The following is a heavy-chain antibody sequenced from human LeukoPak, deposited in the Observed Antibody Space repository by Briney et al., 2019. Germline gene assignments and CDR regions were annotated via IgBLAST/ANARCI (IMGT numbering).Heavy chain of an antibody. CDR2: IYYSGST. CDR1: GGSISSGDYY. J-gene: IGHJ5*02. CDR3: GGYIGSLNWFDR. Sequence: SETLSLTCTVSGGSISSGDYYWSWIRQPPGKGLEWIGYIYYSGSTYYNPSLKSRVTISVDTSKNQFSLKLKSVTAADTAVYYCGGYIGSLNWFDRWGQGTLVTVSS. V-gene: IGHV4-30-4*01. D-gene: IGHD5-12*01.